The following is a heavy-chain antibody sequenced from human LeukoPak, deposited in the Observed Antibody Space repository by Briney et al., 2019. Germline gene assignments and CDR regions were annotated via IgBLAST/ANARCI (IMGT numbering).Heavy chain of an antibody. Sequence: ETSETLSLTCTVSGGSISSYYWSWIRQPPGKGLEWIGYIYYSGSTNYNPSLKSRVTISVDASKNQFSLKLSSVTAADTAVYYCATLPHTAWGQGTLVTVSS. CDR3: ATLPHTA. J-gene: IGHJ5*02. CDR2: IYYSGST. V-gene: IGHV4-59*01. D-gene: IGHD3-16*02. CDR1: GGSISSYY.